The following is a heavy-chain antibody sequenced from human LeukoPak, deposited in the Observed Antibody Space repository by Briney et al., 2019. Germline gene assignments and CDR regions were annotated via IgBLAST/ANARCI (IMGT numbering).Heavy chain of an antibody. J-gene: IGHJ3*02. CDR1: GFTFSSYG. V-gene: IGHV3-23*01. CDR2: ISGSGGST. D-gene: IGHD4-17*01. Sequence: GGSLRLSCAASGFTFSSYGMSWVRQAPGKGLEGVSAISGSGGSTYYADSVKGRFTISRDNSKNTLYLQMNSLRAEDTAAYYCALDYGDYVGAFDIWGQGTMVTVSS. CDR3: ALDYGDYVGAFDI.